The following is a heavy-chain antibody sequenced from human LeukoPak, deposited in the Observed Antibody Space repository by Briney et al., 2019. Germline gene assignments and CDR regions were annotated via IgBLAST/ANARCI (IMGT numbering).Heavy chain of an antibody. V-gene: IGHV3-11*01. D-gene: IGHD4-17*01. J-gene: IGHJ4*02. CDR1: GFTFSDHY. Sequence: GGSLRRSCAASGFTFSDHYMSWIRQAPGKGLEWVSYIRSGDSSIYYADSVRGRFTISRDNAKNSLYLQRSSLRAEDTAVYYCARGHYGLDYWGQGTLVTVSS. CDR2: IRSGDSSI. CDR3: ARGHYGLDY.